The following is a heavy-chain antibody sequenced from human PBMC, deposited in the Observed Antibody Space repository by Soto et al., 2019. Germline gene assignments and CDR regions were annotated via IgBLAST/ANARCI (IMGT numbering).Heavy chain of an antibody. Sequence: QVQLQQWGAGLLKPSETLSLTCAVYGGSFSGYYWSWIRQPPGKGLEWIGEINHSGSTNYNPALKRRVPQSVDTSQNQFPLKLSSVTAADAGVYYRAGPFREWYQLDYWGQGTLVTVSS. CDR2: INHSGST. V-gene: IGHV4-34*01. J-gene: IGHJ4*02. D-gene: IGHD3-3*01. CDR3: AGPFREWYQLDY. CDR1: GGSFSGYY.